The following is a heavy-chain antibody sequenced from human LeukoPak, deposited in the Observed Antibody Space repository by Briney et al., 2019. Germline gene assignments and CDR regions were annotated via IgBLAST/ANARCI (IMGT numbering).Heavy chain of an antibody. CDR2: ISAYNGNT. V-gene: IGHV1-18*01. D-gene: IGHD5-24*01. CDR3: ARDTPYVEMATIHEIDY. Sequence: ASVKVSCKASGYTFTSYGISWVRQAPGQGLEWMGWISAYNGNTNYAQKLQGRVTMTTDTSTSTAYMELSSLRSEDTAVYYCARDTPYVEMATIHEIDYWGQGTLVTVSS. J-gene: IGHJ4*02. CDR1: GYTFTSYG.